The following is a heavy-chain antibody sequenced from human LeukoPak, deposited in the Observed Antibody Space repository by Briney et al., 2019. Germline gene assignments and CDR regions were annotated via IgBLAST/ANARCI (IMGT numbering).Heavy chain of an antibody. D-gene: IGHD3-10*01. CDR3: TRELRVSSGIYYYYGMDV. J-gene: IGHJ6*02. V-gene: IGHV3-49*04. CDR1: GFTFGDYA. Sequence: GGSLRLSCTASGFTFGDYAMTWVRQAPGKGLEWVGFIRSKAYGGTTEYAASVKGRFTISRDDSKSIAYLQMNSLKTEDTAVYYCTRELRVSSGIYYYYGMDVWGQGTTVTVSS. CDR2: IRSKAYGGTT.